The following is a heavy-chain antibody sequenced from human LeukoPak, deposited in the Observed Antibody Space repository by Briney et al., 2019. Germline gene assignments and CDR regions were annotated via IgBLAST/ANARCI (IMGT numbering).Heavy chain of an antibody. V-gene: IGHV1-8*01. D-gene: IGHD3-10*01. CDR3: ARGVVRGVTMAYYYYMDV. J-gene: IGHJ6*03. CDR2: MNPNSGNT. CDR1: GYTFTSYD. Sequence: GASVKVSCKASGYTFTSYDINWVRQATGQGLEWMGWMNPNSGNTGYAQKFQGRVTMTRNTSISTAYMELSSLRSEDTAVYYCARGVVRGVTMAYYYYMDVWGKGTTVTVSS.